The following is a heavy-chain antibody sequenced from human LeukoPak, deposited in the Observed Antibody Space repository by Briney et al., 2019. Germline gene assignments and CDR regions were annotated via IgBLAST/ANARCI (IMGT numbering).Heavy chain of an antibody. J-gene: IGHJ5*01. CDR2: INHSGST. V-gene: IGHV4-34*01. Sequence: SETLSLTCAVYGGSFSGYYWSWIRQPPGKGLEWIGEINHSGSTNYNPSLKSRVTISVDTSKNQFSLKLSSVTAADTAVYYCARESRIAVAGTLAWGHGTLVTVSS. CDR1: GGSFSGYY. CDR3: ARESRIAVAGTLA. D-gene: IGHD6-19*01.